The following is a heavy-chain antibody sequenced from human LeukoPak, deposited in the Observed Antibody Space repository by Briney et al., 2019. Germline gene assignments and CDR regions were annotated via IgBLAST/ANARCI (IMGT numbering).Heavy chain of an antibody. CDR2: INPNSGGT. Sequence: GSSVKVSCKASGGTFSSYAISWVRQAPGQGLEWMGWINPNSGGTKYVQKFQGKFTMTSDRSISTAYMEMSRLTSDDTAVYYCARNYGDYFWFDPWGQGTLVTVSS. D-gene: IGHD4-17*01. CDR1: GGTFSSYA. J-gene: IGHJ5*02. CDR3: ARNYGDYFWFDP. V-gene: IGHV1-2*02.